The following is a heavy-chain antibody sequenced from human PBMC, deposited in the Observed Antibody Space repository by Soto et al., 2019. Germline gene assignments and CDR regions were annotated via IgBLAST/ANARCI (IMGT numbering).Heavy chain of an antibody. Sequence: ASVKVSCKASGYTFTSYVIHWVRQAPGQRLEWMGWINAGNGNTKYSPKFQDRVTITRDTSASTAYMELSSLRSEDTAVYYCARGLLSVVITASDYWGQGTLVTVS. J-gene: IGHJ4*02. CDR1: GYTFTSYV. V-gene: IGHV1-3*01. CDR3: ARGLLSVVITASDY. CDR2: INAGNGNT. D-gene: IGHD3-22*01.